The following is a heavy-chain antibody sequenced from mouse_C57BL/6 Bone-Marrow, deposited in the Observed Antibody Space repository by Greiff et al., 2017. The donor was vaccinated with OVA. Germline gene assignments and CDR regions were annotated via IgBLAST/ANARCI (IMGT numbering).Heavy chain of an antibody. J-gene: IGHJ3*01. CDR1: GYTFTSYG. CDR3: AREGFITTVVVPGFAY. CDR2: IYPRSGNT. D-gene: IGHD1-1*01. V-gene: IGHV1-81*01. Sequence: QVQLQQSGAELARPGASVKLSCKASGYTFTSYGISWVKQRTGQGLEWIGEIYPRSGNTYYNEKFKGKATLTADKSSSTAYMELRSLTSEDSAVYFCAREGFITTVVVPGFAYWGQGTLVTVSA.